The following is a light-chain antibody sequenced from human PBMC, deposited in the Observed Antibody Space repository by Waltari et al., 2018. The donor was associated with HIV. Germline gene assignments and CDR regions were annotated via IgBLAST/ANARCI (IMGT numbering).Light chain of an antibody. J-gene: IGLJ2*01. V-gene: IGLV2-14*03. Sequence: QSALTQPASVSGSPGQSVTISCTGPTINYTSVSWYQQHPAKAPKLLIFEGTYRPSGVSNRFSGSKSGNTASLTISGLQGEDEAHYYCSSYTASDSVIFGGGTNLTVL. CDR1: TINYTS. CDR3: SSYTASDSVI. CDR2: EGT.